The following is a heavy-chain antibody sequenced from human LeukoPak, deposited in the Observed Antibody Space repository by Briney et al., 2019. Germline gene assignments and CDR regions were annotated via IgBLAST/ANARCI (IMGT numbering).Heavy chain of an antibody. CDR1: GFTVSTNC. Sequence: GGSLRLSCAASGFTVSTNCMTWVRQAPGKGLEWVSTIYSGGTTYYADSVMGRFTISRHNSRNTLHLQMNSLRAEDTAVYYCACPSSSSPISFDYWGQGTLVTVSS. CDR3: ACPSSSSPISFDY. V-gene: IGHV3-53*04. D-gene: IGHD6-13*01. J-gene: IGHJ4*02. CDR2: IYSGGTT.